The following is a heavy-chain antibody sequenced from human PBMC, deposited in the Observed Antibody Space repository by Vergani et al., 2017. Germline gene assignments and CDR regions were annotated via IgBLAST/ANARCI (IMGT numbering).Heavy chain of an antibody. D-gene: IGHD1-14*01. CDR3: ARDLRLLYNRFDP. CDR1: GFTFNQYG. V-gene: IGHV3-33*01. J-gene: IGHJ5*02. Sequence: QVQLVESGGGVVQPGRSLRLSCAASGFTFNQYGMHWVRQAPGKGLEWVAVTWYDGNNKQYAYSVKGRFTISRDNYKSTMYLQMNSLRDEDTGVYYCARDLRLLYNRFDPWGQGTLVTVSS. CDR2: TWYDGNNK.